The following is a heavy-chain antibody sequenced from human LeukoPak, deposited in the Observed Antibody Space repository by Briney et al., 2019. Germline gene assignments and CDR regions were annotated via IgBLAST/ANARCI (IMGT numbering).Heavy chain of an antibody. V-gene: IGHV3-7*01. Sequence: GGSLRLSCAASGFTFSNYWMSWVRQAPGKGLEWVANIKQDGGEKYYVDSVKGRFTISRDNAKNSLYLQMNSLRAEDTAVYYCARDRASSDYASYYMDVWGKGTTVTISS. CDR3: ARDRASSDYASYYMDV. D-gene: IGHD6-19*01. J-gene: IGHJ6*03. CDR1: GFTFSNYW. CDR2: IKQDGGEK.